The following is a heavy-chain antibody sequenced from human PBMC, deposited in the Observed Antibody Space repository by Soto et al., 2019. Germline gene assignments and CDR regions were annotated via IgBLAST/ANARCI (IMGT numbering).Heavy chain of an antibody. CDR3: ARDRAPGEMATTFDY. V-gene: IGHV3-74*01. CDR2: INRDGSIT. Sequence: PGGSLRLSCVASGFTFSEHWMHWVRQTPGKGLVWVSRINRDGSITGYADSVKGRFTISRDNTKNTLYLLMNSLKAEDTAVYYCARDRAPGEMATTFDYWGQGSQVTVSS. CDR1: GFTFSEHW. J-gene: IGHJ4*02.